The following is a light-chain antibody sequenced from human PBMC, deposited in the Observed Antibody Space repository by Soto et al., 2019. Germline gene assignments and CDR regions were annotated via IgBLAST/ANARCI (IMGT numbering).Light chain of an antibody. CDR1: SGHSSYA. CDR3: QTWGTGIHVV. CDR2: LYSDGSH. V-gene: IGLV4-69*01. J-gene: IGLJ2*01. Sequence: QLVLTQSPSASASLGASVTLTCTLSSGHSSYAIAWHQQQPEKGPRYLMKLYSDGSHNKGDGIPDRFSGSSSGTERYLTISSLQSEDEADYYCQTWGTGIHVVFGGGTKLTVL.